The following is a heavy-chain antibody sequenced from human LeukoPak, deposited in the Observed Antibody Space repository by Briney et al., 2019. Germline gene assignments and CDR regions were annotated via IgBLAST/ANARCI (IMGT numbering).Heavy chain of an antibody. V-gene: IGHV3-48*01. Sequence: GGSLRLSCAASGLTFSSYSMNWVRQAPGKGLEWVSYISSSSSTIYYADSVKGRFTISRDNAKNSLYLQMNSLRAEDTAVYFCARDHCTNGVCYTYYFDYWGQGTLVTVSS. CDR3: ARDHCTNGVCYTYYFDY. J-gene: IGHJ4*02. CDR1: GLTFSSYS. D-gene: IGHD2-8*01. CDR2: ISSSSSTI.